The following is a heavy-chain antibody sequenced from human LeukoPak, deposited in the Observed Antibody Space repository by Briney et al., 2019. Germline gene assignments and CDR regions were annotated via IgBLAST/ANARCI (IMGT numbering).Heavy chain of an antibody. J-gene: IGHJ4*02. CDR3: ARVSYFGSGSYKDY. V-gene: IGHV3-23*01. D-gene: IGHD3-10*01. CDR1: GFAFSSQA. Sequence: GGSLRLSCAASGFAFSSQAMGGVRQAPGKGLEWVAAIGSLGSTFYADSVKGRFTISRDNSKNTLYLQMNSLRAEDTAVYYCARVSYFGSGSYKDYWGQGTLVTVSS. CDR2: IGSLGST.